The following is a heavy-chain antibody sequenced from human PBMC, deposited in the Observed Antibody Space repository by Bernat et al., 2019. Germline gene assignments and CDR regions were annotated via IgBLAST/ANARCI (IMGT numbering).Heavy chain of an antibody. CDR2: IYSGGST. CDR3: ARQKPYGSGSYYNPVIDY. J-gene: IGHJ4*02. Sequence: LVESGGGLVQPGGSLRLSCAASGFTVSSNYMSWVRQAPGKGLEWVSVIYSGGSTYYADSVKGRFTISRDNSKNTLYLQMNSLRAEDTAVYYCARQKPYGSGSYYNPVIDYWGQGTLVTVSS. D-gene: IGHD3-10*01. V-gene: IGHV3-66*04. CDR1: GFTVSSNY.